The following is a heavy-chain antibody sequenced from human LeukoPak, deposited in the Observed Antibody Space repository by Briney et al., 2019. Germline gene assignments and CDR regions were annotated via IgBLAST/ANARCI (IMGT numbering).Heavy chain of an antibody. CDR2: INPNSGGT. Sequence: GASVKVSCKASGYTFTGYYMHWVRQAPGQGLEWMGWINPNSGGTNYAQKFQGRVTMTRDTSISTAYMELSRLRTDDTAVYYCARVVRGVMGWFDPWGQGTLVTVSS. D-gene: IGHD3-10*01. J-gene: IGHJ5*02. CDR3: ARVVRGVMGWFDP. CDR1: GYTFTGYY. V-gene: IGHV1-2*02.